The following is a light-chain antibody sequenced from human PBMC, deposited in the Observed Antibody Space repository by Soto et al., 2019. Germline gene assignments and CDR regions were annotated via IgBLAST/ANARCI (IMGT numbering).Light chain of an antibody. CDR3: QQYNVWPLT. Sequence: EIVMTQSPATLSVSPGERATLSCRASQSVSSNLTWYQQKPGQTPKLRIYVASTRATGIPARFSGSGSGTECTLTISSLQSEDFAVYYCQQYNVWPLTFGGGTKVEFK. CDR1: QSVSSN. V-gene: IGKV3-15*01. J-gene: IGKJ4*01. CDR2: VAS.